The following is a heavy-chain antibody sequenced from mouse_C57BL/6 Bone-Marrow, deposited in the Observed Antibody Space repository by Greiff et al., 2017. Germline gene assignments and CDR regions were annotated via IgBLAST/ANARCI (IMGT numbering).Heavy chain of an antibody. CDR1: GYTFTDYY. CDR2: IYPGSGNP. V-gene: IGHV1-76*01. Sequence: VQLQQSGAELVRPGASVKLSCKASGYTFTDYYINWVKQRPGQGLEWIARIYPGSGNPYYNEKFKGKATLTAVKSSSTAYMQLSSLTSEDSAVYFCASSHYGSSPYYFDYWGQGTTRTVSS. J-gene: IGHJ2*01. D-gene: IGHD1-1*01. CDR3: ASSHYGSSPYYFDY.